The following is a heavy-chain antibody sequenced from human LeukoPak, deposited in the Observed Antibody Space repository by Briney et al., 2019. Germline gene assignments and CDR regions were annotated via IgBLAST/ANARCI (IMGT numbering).Heavy chain of an antibody. CDR3: ARGGSGYALNWFDP. Sequence: PSETLSLTCTVSGGSIGSYYWSWIRQPPGKGLEWIEHISYSGSTNYNPSLKSRVTISVDTSKNQFSLKLSSVTAADTAVYYRARGGSGYALNWFDPWGQGTLVTVSS. CDR1: GGSIGSYY. CDR2: ISYSGST. D-gene: IGHD5-12*01. V-gene: IGHV4-59*01. J-gene: IGHJ5*02.